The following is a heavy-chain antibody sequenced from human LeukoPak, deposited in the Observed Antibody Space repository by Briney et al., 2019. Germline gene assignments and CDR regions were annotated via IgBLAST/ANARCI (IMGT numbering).Heavy chain of an antibody. CDR2: MNPNSGNT. V-gene: IGHV1-18*01. CDR3: ARVAYYYDSSGYYYVKYYFGY. D-gene: IGHD3-22*01. CDR1: GYTFTSYD. Sequence: GASVKISCKASGYTFTSYDINWVRQATGQGLEWMGWMNPNSGNTNYAQKLQGRVTMTTDTSTSTAYMELRSLRSDDTAVYYCARVAYYYDSSGYYYVKYYFGYWGQGTLVTVSS. J-gene: IGHJ4*02.